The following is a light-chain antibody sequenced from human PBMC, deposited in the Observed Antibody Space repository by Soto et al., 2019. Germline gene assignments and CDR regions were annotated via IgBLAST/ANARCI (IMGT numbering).Light chain of an antibody. J-gene: IGKJ4*01. V-gene: IGKV3-20*01. CDR1: QSVSSSY. Sequence: DIVLTQSPGTLSLSPGERATLSCRASQSVSSSYLAWYQQKPGQAPRLLIYGASSRATGIPDRFSGSGSGTAFTLTISRLEPEEFAVYYCQQHGSSPAVTFGGGTKVEIK. CDR2: GAS. CDR3: QQHGSSPAVT.